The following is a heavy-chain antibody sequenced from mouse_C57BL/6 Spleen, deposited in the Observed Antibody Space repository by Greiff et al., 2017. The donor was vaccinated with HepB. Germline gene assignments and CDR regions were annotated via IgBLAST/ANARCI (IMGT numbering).Heavy chain of an antibody. J-gene: IGHJ2*01. Sequence: EVKLQQSGPELVKPGASVKISCKASGYTFTDYYMNWVKQSHGKSLEWIGDINPNNGGTSYNQKFKGKATLTVDKSSSTAYMELRSLTSEDSAVYYCARSNYYGRVDYWGQGTTLTVSS. CDR3: ARSNYYGRVDY. V-gene: IGHV1-26*01. D-gene: IGHD1-1*01. CDR1: GYTFTDYY. CDR2: INPNNGGT.